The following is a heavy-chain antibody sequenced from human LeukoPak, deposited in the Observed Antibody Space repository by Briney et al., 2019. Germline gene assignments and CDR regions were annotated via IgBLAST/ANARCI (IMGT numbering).Heavy chain of an antibody. CDR3: ARGDYYGSGSYH. CDR1: AGSIVSGDYY. D-gene: IGHD3-10*01. V-gene: IGHV4-30-4*08. J-gene: IGHJ5*02. CDR2: IYYSGST. Sequence: PSQTLSLTCTVSAGSIVSGDYYWSWIRQPPGKGLEWIGYIYYSGSTYYNPSLKSRVTISVDTSKNQFSLKLSSVTAADTAVYYCARGDYYGSGSYHWGQGTLVTVSS.